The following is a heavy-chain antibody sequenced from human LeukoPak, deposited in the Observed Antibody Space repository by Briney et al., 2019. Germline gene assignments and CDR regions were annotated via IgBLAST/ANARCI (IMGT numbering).Heavy chain of an antibody. V-gene: IGHV3-30*18. J-gene: IGHJ4*02. D-gene: IGHD3-10*01. CDR2: ISYDGSNK. CDR3: AKDVWDGSGSYEWSYFDY. CDR1: GFTFSSYG. Sequence: GGSLRLSCAASGFTFSSYGMHWVRQAPGKGLEWVAVISYDGSNKYYADSVKGRFTISRDNSKNTLYLQMNSLRAEDTAVYYCAKDVWDGSGSYEWSYFDYWGQGTLATVSS.